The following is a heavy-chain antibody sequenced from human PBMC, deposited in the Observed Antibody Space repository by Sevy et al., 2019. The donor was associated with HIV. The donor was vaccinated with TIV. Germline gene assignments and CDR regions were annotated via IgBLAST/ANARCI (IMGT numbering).Heavy chain of an antibody. V-gene: IGHV3-64*01. CDR1: GFTFSTYA. D-gene: IGHD3-22*01. J-gene: IGHJ6*02. Sequence: GGSLRLSCAASGFTFSTYAMYWVRQAPGKGLEYVSAISGGGGNTYYGTSVRGRFTVSRDNAKNTLYFQMGSLGAEDMVLYFCGRKYHDTSGYPRYSMDVWGQGTTVTVSS. CDR2: ISGGGGNT. CDR3: GRKYHDTSGYPRYSMDV.